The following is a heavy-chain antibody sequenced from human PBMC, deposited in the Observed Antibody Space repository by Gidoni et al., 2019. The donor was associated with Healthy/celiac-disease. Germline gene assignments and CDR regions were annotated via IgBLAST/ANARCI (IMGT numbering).Heavy chain of an antibody. J-gene: IGHJ4*02. CDR3: AGCRIAVAGTRDYYFDY. CDR2: IYTSGST. V-gene: IGHV4-61*02. Sequence: QVQLQESGPGLVKPSQTLSLTCTVSGGSISSGSYFWSWIRQPAGKGLEWIGRIYTSGSTNYNPSLKSRVTISVDTSKNQFSLKLSSVTAADTAVYYCAGCRIAVAGTRDYYFDYWGQGTLVTVSS. D-gene: IGHD6-19*01. CDR1: GGSISSGSYF.